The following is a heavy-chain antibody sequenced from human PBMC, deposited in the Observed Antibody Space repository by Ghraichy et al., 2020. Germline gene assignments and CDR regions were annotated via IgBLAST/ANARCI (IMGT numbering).Heavy chain of an antibody. CDR1: GFTFSSYA. CDR3: ATSSRLGELSPPQR. V-gene: IGHV3-23*01. D-gene: IGHD3-16*02. J-gene: IGHJ4*02. Sequence: GGSLRLSCAASGFTFSSYAMSWVRQAPGKGLEWVSAISGSGGSTYYADSVKGRFTISRDNSKNTLYLQMNSLRAEDTAVYYCATSSRLGELSPPQRWGQGTLVTVSS. CDR2: ISGSGGST.